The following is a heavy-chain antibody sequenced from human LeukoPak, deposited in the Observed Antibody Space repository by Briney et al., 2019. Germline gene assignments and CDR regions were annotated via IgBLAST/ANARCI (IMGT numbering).Heavy chain of an antibody. V-gene: IGHV3-23*01. J-gene: IGHJ4*02. CDR3: AKVINSGYYYYFDY. Sequence: PGGSLRLSCVGSGFTFSSYAMSWVRQAPGKGLEWDSAISHSSSGTYYPDSVKGRFTISRDNSKNTLYMQMNSLRAEDTAVYYCAKVINSGYYYYFDYWGQGTLVTVSS. CDR2: ISHSSSGT. D-gene: IGHD3-22*01. CDR1: GFTFSSYA.